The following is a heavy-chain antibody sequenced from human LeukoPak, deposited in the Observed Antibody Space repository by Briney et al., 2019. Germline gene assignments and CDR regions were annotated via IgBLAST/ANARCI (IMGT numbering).Heavy chain of an antibody. CDR2: IYHSGST. CDR3: ARVAYDFWSGDMYNWFDP. CDR1: GYSISSGYY. D-gene: IGHD3-3*01. Sequence: SETLSLTCTVSGYSISSGYYWGWIRQPPGKGLEWIGRIYHSGSTYYNPSLKSRVTISVDTSKNQFSLKLSSVTAADTAVYYCARVAYDFWSGDMYNWFDPWGQGTLVTVSS. V-gene: IGHV4-38-2*02. J-gene: IGHJ5*02.